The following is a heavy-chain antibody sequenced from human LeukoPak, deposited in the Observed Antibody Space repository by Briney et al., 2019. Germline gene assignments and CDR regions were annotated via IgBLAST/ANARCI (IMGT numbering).Heavy chain of an antibody. CDR1: GFTFSDYY. CDR2: ISSSGSTI. J-gene: IGHJ4*02. CDR3: ASPYGSGSYGARNFDY. V-gene: IGHV3-11*01. D-gene: IGHD3-10*01. Sequence: GGSLRLSCAASGFTFSDYYMSWIRQAPGKGLEWVSYISSSGSTIYYADSVKGRFTISRDNAKNSLYLQMNSLRAEDTAVYYCASPYGSGSYGARNFDYWGQGTLVTASS.